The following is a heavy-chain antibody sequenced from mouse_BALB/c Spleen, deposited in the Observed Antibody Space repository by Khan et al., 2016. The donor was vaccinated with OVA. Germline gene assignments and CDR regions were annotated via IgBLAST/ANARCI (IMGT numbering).Heavy chain of an antibody. D-gene: IGHD2-2*01. Sequence: EVQLQESGPGLVKPSQSLSLTCTVTGYSITSDYAWNWIRQFPGNKLEWMGYISYSGSTNYNPSLKSRISITRDTSKNQFFMQLNSVTTEDTATSYCARNGSQYYYAMDYWGQGTSVTVSS. CDR2: ISYSGST. J-gene: IGHJ4*01. CDR3: ARNGSQYYYAMDY. V-gene: IGHV3-2*02. CDR1: GYSITSDYA.